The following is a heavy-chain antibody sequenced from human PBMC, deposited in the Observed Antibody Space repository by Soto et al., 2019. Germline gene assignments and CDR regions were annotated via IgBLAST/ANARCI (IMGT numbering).Heavy chain of an antibody. V-gene: IGHV1-8*01. CDR2: MNPNSGNT. D-gene: IGHD3-10*01. CDR3: ARGTALWFGELLYSRNDAFDI. CDR1: GYTFTSYD. Sequence: WASVKVSCKASGYTFTSYDINWVRQATGQGLEWMGWMNPNSGNTGYAQKFQGRVTMTRNTSISTAYMELSSLRSEDTAVYYCARGTALWFGELLYSRNDAFDICGQGTMVTF. J-gene: IGHJ3*02.